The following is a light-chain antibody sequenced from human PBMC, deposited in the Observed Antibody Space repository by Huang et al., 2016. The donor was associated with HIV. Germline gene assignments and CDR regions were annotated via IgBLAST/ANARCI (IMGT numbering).Light chain of an antibody. CDR1: QSVSSSY. V-gene: IGKV3-20*01. CDR3: QQYGSSPWT. CDR2: GAS. J-gene: IGKJ1*01. Sequence: IVLTQSPGTLSLSPGERATLSCRASQSVSSSYLAWYQQKPGQAPRLLIYGASSKDTGSPDRCSGSGSGTDFTLTISRLEPEDFAVYYCQQYGSSPWTFGQGTKVEIK.